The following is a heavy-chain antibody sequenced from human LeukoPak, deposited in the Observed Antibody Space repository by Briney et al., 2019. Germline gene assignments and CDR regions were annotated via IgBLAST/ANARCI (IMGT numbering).Heavy chain of an antibody. D-gene: IGHD3-22*01. J-gene: IGHJ4*02. Sequence: QPSETLSLTCAVSGYSISSGYYWGWIRQPPGKGLEWIGSIYYIGSTYYNPSLKSRVTISVDTSKNQFFLKLSSVTAADTAVYYCAREGDSSGYSYYFDYWGQGTLVTVSS. CDR3: AREGDSSGYSYYFDY. CDR1: GYSISSGYY. V-gene: IGHV4-38-2*02. CDR2: IYYIGST.